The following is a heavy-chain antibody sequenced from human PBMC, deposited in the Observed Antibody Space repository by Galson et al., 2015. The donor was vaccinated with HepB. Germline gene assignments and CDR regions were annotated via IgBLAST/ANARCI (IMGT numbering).Heavy chain of an antibody. D-gene: IGHD2-21*01. V-gene: IGHV1-46*01. CDR3: ARDVVDATYCGGDCYSYPVDY. Sequence: SVKVSCKASGYTFTSYYIHWVRQAPGQGLEWMGIINPSAGSTSYAQKFQGRVTMSRDTSTSTVYMELSSLRSDDTGVYYCARDVVDATYCGGDCYSYPVDYWGQGTLVTVSS. J-gene: IGHJ4*02. CDR1: GYTFTSYY. CDR2: INPSAGST.